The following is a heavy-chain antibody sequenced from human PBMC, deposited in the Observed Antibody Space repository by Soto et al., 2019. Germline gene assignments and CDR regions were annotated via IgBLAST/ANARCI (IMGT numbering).Heavy chain of an antibody. D-gene: IGHD2-8*02. CDR3: ARDKITGLFDY. V-gene: IGHV4-34*01. J-gene: IGHJ4*02. Sequence: SETLSVTYAVYGGSCGGYSWTWIRQPPGTGLEWIGEINHSGSTNYNPSLKSRVTISVDTSKNQFSLKLTSVTAADTALYYCARDKITGLFDYWGQGTLVTVSS. CDR1: GGSCGGYS. CDR2: INHSGST.